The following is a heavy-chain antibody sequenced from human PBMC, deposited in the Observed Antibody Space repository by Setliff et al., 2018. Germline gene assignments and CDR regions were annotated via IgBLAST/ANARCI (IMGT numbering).Heavy chain of an antibody. J-gene: IGHJ4*02. CDR3: VRDKDKDFDF. V-gene: IGHV3-21*04. CDR2: ISVSGSYI. Sequence: GGSLRLSCAASGFSLNSFRMTWIRQPPGKGLEWVSYISVSGSYIDYADSVKGRFTISRDNAKSSLYLQISSLRVEDTAVYYCVRDKDKDFDFWGQGTLVTVSS. CDR1: GFSLNSFR.